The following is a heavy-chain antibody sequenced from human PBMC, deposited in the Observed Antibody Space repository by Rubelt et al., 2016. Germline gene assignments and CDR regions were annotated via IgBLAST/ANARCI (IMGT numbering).Heavy chain of an antibody. Sequence: TFSSYAISWVRQAPGQGLEWMGGIIPIFGTANYAQKFQGRVTITADESTSTAYMELSSLRYEDTAVYYCARKSYGDTGYYFDYWGQGTLVTVSS. V-gene: IGHV1-69*01. CDR3: ARKSYGDTGYYFDY. D-gene: IGHD4-17*01. CDR1: TFSSYA. J-gene: IGHJ4*02. CDR2: IIPIFGTA.